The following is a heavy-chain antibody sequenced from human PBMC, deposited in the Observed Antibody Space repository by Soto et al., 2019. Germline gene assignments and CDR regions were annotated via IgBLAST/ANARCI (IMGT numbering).Heavy chain of an antibody. D-gene: IGHD1-26*01. V-gene: IGHV4-59*01. J-gene: IGHJ4*02. CDR2: IYYSGST. CDR3: ARRYGGNFDY. Sequence: SETMSLTCTVAGGYISSYYWSWIRQPPGKGLEWIGYIYYSGSTNCNPSLKSRVTISVDTSKNQFSLKLSSVTAADTAVYYCARRYGGNFDYWGQGTLVTVSS. CDR1: GGYISSYY.